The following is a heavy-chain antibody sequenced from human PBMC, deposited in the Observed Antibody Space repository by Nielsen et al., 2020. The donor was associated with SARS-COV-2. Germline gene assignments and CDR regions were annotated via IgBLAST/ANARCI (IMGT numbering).Heavy chain of an antibody. D-gene: IGHD1-26*01. Sequence: ASVKVSCKASGYIFTSHGMHWVRQAPGQGLEWMGWISADTSNTRYSPKFQGRVTITRDTSASTVYLEVSGLRLEDTAVYYCARHVKGELLGHWGQGTLVTVSS. CDR2: ISADTSNT. CDR3: ARHVKGELLGH. CDR1: GYIFTSHG. J-gene: IGHJ5*02. V-gene: IGHV1-3*01.